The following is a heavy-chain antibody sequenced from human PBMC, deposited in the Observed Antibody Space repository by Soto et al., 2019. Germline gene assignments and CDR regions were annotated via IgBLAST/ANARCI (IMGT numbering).Heavy chain of an antibody. CDR3: ARGIKNYYGMDV. J-gene: IGHJ6*02. CDR2: LNSDGSTT. CDR1: GSTFSSYW. Sequence: EVQVVESGGGLVQPGGSLRLSCAASGSTFSSYWMHWVRQVPGKGLVWVSRLNSDGSTTNYADSVKGRFTIFRDNARNTLSLQMNSLRADDTAVYYCARGIKNYYGMDVWGQGTTVTVSS. V-gene: IGHV3-74*01. D-gene: IGHD2-21*01.